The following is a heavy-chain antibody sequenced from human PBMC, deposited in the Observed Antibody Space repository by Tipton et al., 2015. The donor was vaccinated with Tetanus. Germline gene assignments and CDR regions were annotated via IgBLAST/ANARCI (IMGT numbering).Heavy chain of an antibody. CDR2: IWYDGSNK. Sequence: SGFTFSSYGMHWVRQAPGKGLEWVAVIWYDGSNKYYADSVKGRFTIPRDNSKNTLYLQMNSLRAEDTAVYYCAREPDYYDSSGYLVRYGMDVWGQGTTVTVSS. J-gene: IGHJ6*02. D-gene: IGHD3-22*01. CDR1: GFTFSSYG. V-gene: IGHV3-33*01. CDR3: AREPDYYDSSGYLVRYGMDV.